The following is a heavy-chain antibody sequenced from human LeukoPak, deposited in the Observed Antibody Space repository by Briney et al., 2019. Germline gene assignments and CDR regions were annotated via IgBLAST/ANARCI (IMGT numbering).Heavy chain of an antibody. CDR1: GFTFSSYS. CDR2: IRSSSSYI. Sequence: PGGSLRLSCAASGFTFSSYSMNWVRQAPGKGLEWVSSIRSSSSYIYYADSVKGRFTISRDNAKNSLYLQMNSLRAEDTAVYYCAPRGIAVAGFDYWGQGTLVTVSS. D-gene: IGHD6-19*01. J-gene: IGHJ4*02. V-gene: IGHV3-21*01. CDR3: APRGIAVAGFDY.